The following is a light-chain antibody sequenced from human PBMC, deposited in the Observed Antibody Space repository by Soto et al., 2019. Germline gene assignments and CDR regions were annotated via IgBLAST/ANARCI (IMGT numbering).Light chain of an antibody. Sequence: QSVLTQPPSASGTPGQRVTISCSGSSSNIGRNTVNWYQQLPGTAPKLLIYGNNQRPSGVPDRFSGSKSGISASLAISGLQSEDEADYYCAAWDDSLNGHYVFGTGTKVTVL. V-gene: IGLV1-44*01. CDR2: GNN. CDR1: SSNIGRNT. J-gene: IGLJ1*01. CDR3: AAWDDSLNGHYV.